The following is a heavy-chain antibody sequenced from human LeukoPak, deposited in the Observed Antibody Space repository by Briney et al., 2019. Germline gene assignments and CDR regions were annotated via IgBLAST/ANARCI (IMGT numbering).Heavy chain of an antibody. CDR2: IYTSGST. CDR3: ARRVGVWFGERAYYYNYVDV. CDR1: GGSISSYY. J-gene: IGHJ6*03. D-gene: IGHD3-10*01. V-gene: IGHV4-4*07. Sequence: SETLSLTCTASGGSISSYYWSWIRQPAGKGLEWIGRIYTSGSTKYNPSFKSRVIIIVETSTNHFSLELSSVTAADTAVCYCARRVGVWFGERAYYYNYVDVWGKGTTVTISS.